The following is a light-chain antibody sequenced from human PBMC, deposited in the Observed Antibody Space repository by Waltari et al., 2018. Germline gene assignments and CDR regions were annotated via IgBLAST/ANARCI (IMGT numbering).Light chain of an antibody. Sequence: QSAPTPPASVSGSPGQWLTISCTATHSDVGGYNSVSCYQQHPGKAPKLMIYDVSNRPSGVSNRFSGAKSGNTASLTISGLQAEDEAHYYCSSYISSDTLELFGGGTSLTV. J-gene: IGLJ2*01. V-gene: IGLV2-14*03. CDR1: HSDVGGYNS. CDR3: SSYISSDTLEL. CDR2: DVS.